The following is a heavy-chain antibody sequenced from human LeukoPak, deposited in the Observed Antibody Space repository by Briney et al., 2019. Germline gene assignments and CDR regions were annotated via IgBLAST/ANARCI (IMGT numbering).Heavy chain of an antibody. V-gene: IGHV3-64*04. CDR2: VDANGRTT. D-gene: IGHD2-15*01. Sequence: GGSLRLSCSASGFTVTHYAMHWVRQAPGKGLEYVSAVDANGRTTYYADSVKGRSAISRDDSKNTLYLQMNNLKVEDTAVYYCAKGRCSGVGCDSFHSWGQGALVTVSS. J-gene: IGHJ4*02. CDR1: GFTVTHYA. CDR3: AKGRCSGVGCDSFHS.